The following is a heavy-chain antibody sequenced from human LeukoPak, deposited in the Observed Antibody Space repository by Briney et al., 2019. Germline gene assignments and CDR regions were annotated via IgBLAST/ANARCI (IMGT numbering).Heavy chain of an antibody. CDR2: IRSKAYGGTT. J-gene: IGHJ4*02. CDR1: GFTFGDYA. D-gene: IGHD3-22*01. CDR3: TRDYARNYYDSSGYFDY. V-gene: IGHV3-49*03. Sequence: TGGSLRLSCTASGFTFGDYAMSWFRQAPGKGLEWVGFIRSKAYGGTTEYAASVKGRFTISRDDSKSIAYLQMNSLKTEDTAVYYCTRDYARNYYDSSGYFDYWGQGTLVTVSS.